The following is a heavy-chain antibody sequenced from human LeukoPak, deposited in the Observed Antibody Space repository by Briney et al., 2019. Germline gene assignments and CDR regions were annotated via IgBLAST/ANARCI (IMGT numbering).Heavy chain of an antibody. CDR2: ISDSGGST. J-gene: IGHJ6*03. Sequence: GSLRLSCAASGFTFSRHGMSWVRQAPGKGLEWVSAISDSGGSTYYPDSMKGRFTISRDNAKNSLYLQMNSLRAEDTAVYYCASSGNHYYYYYMDVWGKGTTVTVSS. V-gene: IGHV3-23*01. CDR3: ASSGNHYYYYYMDV. D-gene: IGHD3-10*01. CDR1: GFTFSRHG.